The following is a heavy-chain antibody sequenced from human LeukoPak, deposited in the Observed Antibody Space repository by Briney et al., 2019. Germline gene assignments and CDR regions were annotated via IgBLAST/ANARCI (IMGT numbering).Heavy chain of an antibody. CDR3: AKVGVANYDFWSGYYKPFDY. J-gene: IGHJ4*02. Sequence: GGSLRLSCAASGFTFDDYAMHWVRQAPGNGLEWVSGISWNSGSIGYADSVKGRFTISRDNAKNSLYLQMNSLRAEDTALYYCAKVGVANYDFWSGYYKPFDYWGQGTLVTVSS. CDR2: ISWNSGSI. D-gene: IGHD3-3*01. V-gene: IGHV3-9*01. CDR1: GFTFDDYA.